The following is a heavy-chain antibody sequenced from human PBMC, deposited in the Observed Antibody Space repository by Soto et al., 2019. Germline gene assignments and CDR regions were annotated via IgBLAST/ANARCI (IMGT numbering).Heavy chain of an antibody. J-gene: IGHJ6*04. CDR3: ASKFGELFADAFAC. CDR1: GGSISSRYW. V-gene: IGHV4-4*02. CDR2: IYHTGST. Sequence: SETLSLTCAVSGGSISSRYWWSWVRQPPGKGLEWIGEIYHTGSTNYNPSLKSRVVMSIDKSKNQFSLNLNSVTAADTAVYYCASKFGELFADAFACWGKGTTVTVSS. D-gene: IGHD3-10*01.